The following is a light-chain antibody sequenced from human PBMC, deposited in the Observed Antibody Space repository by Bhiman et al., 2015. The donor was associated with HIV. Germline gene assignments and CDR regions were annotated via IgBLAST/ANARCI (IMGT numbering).Light chain of an antibody. CDR2: DVS. J-gene: IGLJ1*01. V-gene: IGLV2-14*03. CDR3: SSYTSTSTFV. CDR1: GSDVGGYNH. Sequence: QSALTQPASVSGSPGQSITISCTGTGSDVGGYNHVSWYQQHPGKAPKLMIYDVSNRPSGVSNRFSGSKSGNTASLTISGLRAEDESDYYCSSYTSTSTFVFGPGTKVTVL.